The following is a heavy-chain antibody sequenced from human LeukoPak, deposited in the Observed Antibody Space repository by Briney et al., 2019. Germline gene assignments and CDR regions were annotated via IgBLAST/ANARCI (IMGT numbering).Heavy chain of an antibody. CDR3: ARHAGSYYTYNFDY. CDR1: GGSIRSSSYY. J-gene: IGHJ4*02. D-gene: IGHD3-22*01. CDR2: IYYSGST. Sequence: NPSETLSLTCTVSGGSIRSSSYYWGWIRQPPGKGLEWIGSIYYSGSTNYKPSLRSRVTISVDTSKNQFSLKLSSVTAADTAVYYCARHAGSYYTYNFDYWGQGTLVTVSS. V-gene: IGHV4-39*01.